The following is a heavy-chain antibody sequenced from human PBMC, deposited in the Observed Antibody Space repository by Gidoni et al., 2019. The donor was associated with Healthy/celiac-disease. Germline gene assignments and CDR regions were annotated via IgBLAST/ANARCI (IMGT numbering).Heavy chain of an antibody. CDR2: IYYSGST. J-gene: IGHJ6*02. Sequence: QVHLQESGPGLVKPTETLSLTCTVSGGSIRSYYWSWTRQPPGKGLEWIGYIYYSGSTNYNPSLKSLVTISVDTATNQFSLKLCSVTAADTAVYYCARTETYYDFWSGYGGMDVWAQGTTVTVSS. V-gene: IGHV4-59*01. D-gene: IGHD3-3*01. CDR3: ARTETYYDFWSGYGGMDV. CDR1: GGSIRSYY.